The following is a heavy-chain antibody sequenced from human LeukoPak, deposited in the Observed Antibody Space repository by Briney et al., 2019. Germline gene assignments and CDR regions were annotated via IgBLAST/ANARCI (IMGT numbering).Heavy chain of an antibody. CDR3: ARWNGIAAAAPRAFDI. J-gene: IGHJ3*02. Sequence: GGSLRLSWEASGLTSSSYAMHWARQAPGKGREWVAVISYDGSNKYYADSVKGRFTISRDNSKNTLYLQMNSLRAEDTAVYYCARWNGIAAAAPRAFDIWSQGTMVTVSS. CDR2: ISYDGSNK. V-gene: IGHV3-30-3*01. D-gene: IGHD6-13*01. CDR1: GLTSSSYA.